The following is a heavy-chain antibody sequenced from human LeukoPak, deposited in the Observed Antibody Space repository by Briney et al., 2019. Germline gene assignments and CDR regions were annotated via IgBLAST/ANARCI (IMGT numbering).Heavy chain of an antibody. V-gene: IGHV3-23*01. CDR1: GFTFSSYA. D-gene: IGHD6-13*01. CDR3: AKSVGSSWIPYYFDY. CDR2: ISGSGGST. J-gene: IGHJ4*02. Sequence: GGSLRLSCAASGFTFSSYAMSWVRQAPGKGLEWVSAISGSGGSTYYADSVKGRFTISRDNSKNTLYLQMNSQRAEDTAVYYCAKSVGSSWIPYYFDYWGQGTLVTVSS.